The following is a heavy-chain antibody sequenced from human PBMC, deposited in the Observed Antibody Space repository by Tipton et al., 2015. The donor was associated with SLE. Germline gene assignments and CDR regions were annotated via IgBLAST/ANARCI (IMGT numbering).Heavy chain of an antibody. CDR1: GGSFSGYS. D-gene: IGHD3-10*01. CDR2: INHSGST. J-gene: IGHJ5*02. CDR3: ARGLRGERGLWFDP. Sequence: TLSLTCAVYGGSFSGYSWSWIRQPPGKGLEWIGEINHSGSTNYNPSLKSRVTISVDTSKNQFSLKLSSVTAADTAVYYCARGLRGERGLWFDPWGQGTLVTVSS. V-gene: IGHV4-34*01.